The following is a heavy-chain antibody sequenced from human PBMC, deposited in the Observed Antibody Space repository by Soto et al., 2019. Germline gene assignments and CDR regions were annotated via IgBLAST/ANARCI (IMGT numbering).Heavy chain of an antibody. V-gene: IGHV4-59*01. CDR2: ISYSGYT. D-gene: IGHD1-1*01. J-gene: IGHJ3*02. Sequence: QVQLQESGPGLVKPSETLSLTCTGSGASTNSYYWSWIRQSPGKGLEWIGYISYSGYTKYNPSLRSRVTISVDTSKNQFSLKLSSVTAADTGVYYCARVGTTDAFDIWGQGTMVPVSS. CDR3: ARVGTTDAFDI. CDR1: GASTNSYY.